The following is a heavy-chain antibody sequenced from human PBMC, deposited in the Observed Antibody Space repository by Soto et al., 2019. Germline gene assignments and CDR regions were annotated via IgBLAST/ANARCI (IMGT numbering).Heavy chain of an antibody. CDR2: ISQNEGET. D-gene: IGHD7-27*01. Sequence: EVHLAESGGGLVQPGGSLRVSCTASGFTFSNYWMSWVRQAPGKGLEWVANISQNEGETYYVDSVKGRFTISRANAYNSLYLEMDNLRVDDSAVDFCERVRARSTWGNFDFWGQGTLVSVSS. V-gene: IGHV3-7*01. CDR3: ERVRARSTWGNFDF. J-gene: IGHJ4*02. CDR1: GFTFSNYW.